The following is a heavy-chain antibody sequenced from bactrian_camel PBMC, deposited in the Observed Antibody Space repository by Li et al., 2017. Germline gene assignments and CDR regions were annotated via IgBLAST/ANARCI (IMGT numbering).Heavy chain of an antibody. CDR1: DTYTYYC. CDR2: IDDDGST. Sequence: VQLVESGGGSVQAGGSLRLSCAAADTYTYYCLGWFRQTPGKEREGVATIDDDGSTTYADSVKGRFTISKDKMKNILYLEMNSLKPEDSGTYYCAAARMSALVICPLPSETRKWQAWGPGTQVTVS. D-gene: IGHD6*01. J-gene: IGHJ4*01. CDR3: AAARMSALVICPLPSETRKWQA. V-gene: IGHV3S53*01.